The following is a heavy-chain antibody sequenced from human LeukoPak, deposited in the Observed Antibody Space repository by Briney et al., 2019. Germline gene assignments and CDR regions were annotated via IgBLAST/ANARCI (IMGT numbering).Heavy chain of an antibody. Sequence: GGSLRLSCAASGFTFSDHYMDWVRQAPGKGLEWVGRTRNKANSYTTEYAASVKSRFTISRDDSKNSLYLQMNSLKTEDTAVYYCARVSPYYDFWSGFFYYYMDVWGKGTTVTVSS. V-gene: IGHV3-72*01. CDR2: TRNKANSYTT. CDR1: GFTFSDHY. CDR3: ARVSPYYDFWSGFFYYYMDV. D-gene: IGHD3-3*01. J-gene: IGHJ6*03.